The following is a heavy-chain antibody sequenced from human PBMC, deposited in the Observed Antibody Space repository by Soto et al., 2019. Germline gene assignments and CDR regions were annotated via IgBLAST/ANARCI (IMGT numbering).Heavy chain of an antibody. CDR1: GYTFTSYY. Sequence: QVQLVQSGAEVKKPGASVKVSCKASGYTFTSYYMHWVRQAPGQGLEWMGIINPSGGSTSYAQKSQGRVTMTRDTSTSTVYMELSSLRSEDTAVYYCARDLRGSGSSPLFAYWGQGTLVTVSS. CDR2: INPSGGST. V-gene: IGHV1-46*01. CDR3: ARDLRGSGSSPLFAY. J-gene: IGHJ4*02. D-gene: IGHD3-10*01.